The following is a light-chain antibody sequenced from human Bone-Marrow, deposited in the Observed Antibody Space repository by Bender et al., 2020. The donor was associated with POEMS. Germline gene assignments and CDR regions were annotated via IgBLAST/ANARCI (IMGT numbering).Light chain of an antibody. CDR2: SDN. Sequence: QSVLTQPPSASGTPGQRVTISCSGSNSNIGTNAVNWYQQFPGTAPKLLIYSDNQRPSGVPERFYAFKSGTSASLAISGLQSADEAHYYCCSYAGGSIWVFGGGSRLTVL. V-gene: IGLV1-44*01. CDR3: CSYAGGSIWV. CDR1: NSNIGTNA. J-gene: IGLJ3*02.